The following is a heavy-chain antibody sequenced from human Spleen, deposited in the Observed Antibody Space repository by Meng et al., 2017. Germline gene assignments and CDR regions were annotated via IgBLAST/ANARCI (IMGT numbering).Heavy chain of an antibody. D-gene: IGHD3-16*02. J-gene: IGHJ5*02. CDR2: MNPNSGNT. Sequence: ASVKVSCKASGYTFTSYDINWVRQATGQGLEWMGWMNPNSGNTGYAQKFQGRVTMTRDTSITTAYMELSSLRSEDTAVYYCARGVITFGGVIGIYNWFDPWGQGTLVTVSS. CDR1: GYTFTSYD. V-gene: IGHV1-8*01. CDR3: ARGVITFGGVIGIYNWFDP.